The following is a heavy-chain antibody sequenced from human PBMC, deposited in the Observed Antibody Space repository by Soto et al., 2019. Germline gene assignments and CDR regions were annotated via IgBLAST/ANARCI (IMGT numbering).Heavy chain of an antibody. CDR3: AKLHCYDRISSWFEP. Sequence: SVKVSCKASGGTFSSYAISWVRQAPGLGLEWMGGIIPIFGTANYAQKFQGRVTVTAHKSTSTAYMELSSLRSEDTAVYYCAKLHCYDRISSWFEPWRQGNL. CDR1: GGTFSSYA. V-gene: IGHV1-69*06. D-gene: IGHD3-22*01. CDR2: IIPIFGTA. J-gene: IGHJ5*02.